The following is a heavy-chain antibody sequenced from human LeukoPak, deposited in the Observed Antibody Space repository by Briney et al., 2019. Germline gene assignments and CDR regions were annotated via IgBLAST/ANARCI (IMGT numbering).Heavy chain of an antibody. V-gene: IGHV3-21*01. CDR2: ISSSSSFI. D-gene: IGHD4-23*01. Sequence: SGGSLRLSCAASGFTFSSYSMNWVRQAPGKGLEWVSSISSSSSFIYYADSVKGRFTISRDNAKNSLYLQMNSLRAEDTAVYYCATKGNYGGVIWGQGTLVTVSS. J-gene: IGHJ4*02. CDR3: ATKGNYGGVI. CDR1: GFTFSSYS.